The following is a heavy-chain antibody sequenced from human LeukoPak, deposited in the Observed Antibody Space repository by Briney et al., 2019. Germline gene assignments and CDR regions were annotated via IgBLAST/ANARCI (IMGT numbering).Heavy chain of an antibody. V-gene: IGHV5-51*01. CDR3: ARQDGSGLYYFDY. Sequence: GESLKISCKGSGYSFNYWIGWVRQMRGKGLEWMGIIYPGDSDTRYGPSFQGQVTISADRSISTAYLQWSSLKASDSAMYYCARQDGSGLYYFDYWGQGTLVTVSS. CDR1: GYSFNYW. CDR2: IYPGDSDT. J-gene: IGHJ4*02. D-gene: IGHD3-10*01.